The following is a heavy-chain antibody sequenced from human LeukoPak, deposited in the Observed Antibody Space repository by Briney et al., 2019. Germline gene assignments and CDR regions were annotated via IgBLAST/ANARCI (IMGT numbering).Heavy chain of an antibody. CDR2: IYSGGST. D-gene: IGHD3-22*01. V-gene: IGHV3-66*01. CDR3: ARGTYDSSGLLGHYFDY. J-gene: IGHJ4*02. CDR1: GFTVSSNY. Sequence: GGSLRLSCAAPGFTVSSNYMSWVRQAPGKGLEWVSVIYSGGSTYYADSVKGRFTISRDNSKNTLYLQMNSLRAEDTAVYYCARGTYDSSGLLGHYFDYWGQGTLVTVSS.